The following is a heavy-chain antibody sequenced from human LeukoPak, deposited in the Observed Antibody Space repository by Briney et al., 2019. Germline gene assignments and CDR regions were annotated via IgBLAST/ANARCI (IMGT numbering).Heavy chain of an antibody. Sequence: GGSLRLSCAASGFTFSSYEMNWVRQAPGKGLEWVSSISSSSSYIYYADSVKGRFTISRDNAKNSLYLQMNSLRAEDTAVYYCARGDSHHFDYWGQGTLVTVSS. CDR3: ARGDSHHFDY. CDR1: GFTFSSYE. V-gene: IGHV3-21*01. J-gene: IGHJ4*02. CDR2: ISSSSSYI. D-gene: IGHD3-22*01.